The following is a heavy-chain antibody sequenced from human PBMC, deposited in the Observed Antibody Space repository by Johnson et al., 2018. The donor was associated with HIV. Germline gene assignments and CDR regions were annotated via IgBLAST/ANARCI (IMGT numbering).Heavy chain of an antibody. D-gene: IGHD5-18*01. CDR1: GFTFSTYG. CDR2: IRSDGSNR. Sequence: QVQVVESGGGVVQPGGSLRLSCAASGFTFSTYGMHWVRQAPGKGLEWVAFIRSDGSNRYYAVSVTGRFTISRENSKNTLYLQMNSLRAEDTAVYYCAKLLVDTIMEEHDAFDIWGQGTMVTVSS. CDR3: AKLLVDTIMEEHDAFDI. V-gene: IGHV3-30*02. J-gene: IGHJ3*02.